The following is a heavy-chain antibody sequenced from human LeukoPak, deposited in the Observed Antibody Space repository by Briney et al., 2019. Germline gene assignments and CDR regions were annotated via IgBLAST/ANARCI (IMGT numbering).Heavy chain of an antibody. J-gene: IGHJ5*02. D-gene: IGHD5-12*01. CDR2: IHDSGST. V-gene: IGHV4-30-4*01. Sequence: SETLSLTCTVSGGSISSGDYYWSWIRQPPGKGLEWIGYIHDSGSTYYNPSLKSRLAMSVDTSKNQFSLKLSSVTAADTAVYYCARDTSGYSGWFDPWGQGTLVTVSS. CDR3: ARDTSGYSGWFDP. CDR1: GGSISSGDYY.